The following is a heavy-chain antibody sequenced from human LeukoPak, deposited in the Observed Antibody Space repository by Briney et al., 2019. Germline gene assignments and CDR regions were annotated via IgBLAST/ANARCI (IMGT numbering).Heavy chain of an antibody. CDR2: ISSQSGGA. CDR3: AKIYCSSITCYLDF. Sequence: PSGTLSLTCAVSGGSISSSNWWTWVRQPPGKGLEWIGEISSQSGGANYNPSLMRRVTISVDKSKNQFSLRLSSVTAADTAVYYCAKIYCSSITCYLDFWGQGTLVTVSS. CDR1: GGSISSSNW. D-gene: IGHD2-2*01. J-gene: IGHJ4*02. V-gene: IGHV4-4*02.